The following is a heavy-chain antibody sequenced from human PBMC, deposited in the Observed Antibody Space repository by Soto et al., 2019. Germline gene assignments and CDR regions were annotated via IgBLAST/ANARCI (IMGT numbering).Heavy chain of an antibody. CDR3: ARSGDYYDSSGYYPFDY. Sequence: SETLSLTCAVSGGSISSGGYSWSWIRQPPGKGLEWIGYIYHSGSTYYNPSLKSRVTISVDTSKNQFSLKLSSVTAADTAVYYCARSGDYYDSSGYYPFDYWGQGTLVTVSS. V-gene: IGHV4-30-2*01. D-gene: IGHD3-22*01. CDR1: GGSISSGGYS. J-gene: IGHJ4*02. CDR2: IYHSGST.